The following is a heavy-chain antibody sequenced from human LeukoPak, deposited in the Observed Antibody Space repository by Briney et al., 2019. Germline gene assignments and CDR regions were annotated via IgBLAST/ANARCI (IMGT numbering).Heavy chain of an antibody. J-gene: IGHJ5*02. CDR2: ISSSGGDT. V-gene: IGHV3-23*01. D-gene: IGHD6-13*01. CDR1: GFTFSISA. Sequence: HSGGSLRLSCVASGFTFSISAMTWVRQAPGKGLEWVSVISSSGGDTHYADSVKGRFTISRDNSKNTLYLQMNSLRAEDTAVYYCAKDHVSSDPWGQGTLVTVSS. CDR3: AKDHVSSDP.